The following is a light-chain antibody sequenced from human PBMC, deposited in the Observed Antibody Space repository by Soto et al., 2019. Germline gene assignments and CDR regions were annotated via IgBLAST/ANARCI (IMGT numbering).Light chain of an antibody. CDR2: EVT. CDR3: VSWDDSLSGLV. Sequence: QSALTQPPSASGSPGQSVTISCTGTSSDVGGYNYVSWYQQHAGKGPKLMIYEVTKRPSGVPDRFSGSKSGTSASLAISGLRSEDEADYYCVSWDDSLSGLVFGTGTKLTVL. CDR1: SSDVGGYNY. J-gene: IGLJ1*01. V-gene: IGLV2-8*01.